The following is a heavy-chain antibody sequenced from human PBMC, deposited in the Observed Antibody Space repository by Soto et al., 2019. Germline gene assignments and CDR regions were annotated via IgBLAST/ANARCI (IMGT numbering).Heavy chain of an antibody. J-gene: IGHJ4*02. CDR3: ARGPSGDKIDY. D-gene: IGHD7-27*01. CDR2: IYDGGTT. Sequence: QVQLQESGPRLVSPLQTLSLTCTVSGGSISSAAYCWSWIRQSPDKGLEWIGHIYDGGTTYSSPSLKGRVTISADTSETQFSLKLSSVSAADTAVYYCARGPSGDKIDYWGQGIQVTVSS. V-gene: IGHV4-30-4*01. CDR1: GGSISSAAYC.